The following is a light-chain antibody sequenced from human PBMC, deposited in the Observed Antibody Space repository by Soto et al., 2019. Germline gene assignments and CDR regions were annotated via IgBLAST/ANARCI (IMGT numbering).Light chain of an antibody. CDR1: QSISSY. J-gene: IGKJ1*01. V-gene: IGKV1-39*01. CDR2: AAS. Sequence: DIQMTQSPSSLSASVGDRVTITCRASQSISSYLNWYQQKPGKAPKLLIYAASSLQSGVPSRFSGSGYGTDFTLTISSLQPEDFGTYYCQQSYSTPPTFGQGTKVDIK. CDR3: QQSYSTPPT.